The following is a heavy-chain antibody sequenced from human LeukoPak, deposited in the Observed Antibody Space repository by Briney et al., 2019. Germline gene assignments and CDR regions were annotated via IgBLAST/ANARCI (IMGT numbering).Heavy chain of an antibody. V-gene: IGHV4-31*03. CDR1: GGSISSGGYY. CDR2: IYYSGST. CDR3: ARDRLYYGMDV. J-gene: IGHJ6*02. Sequence: SLQTLSLTCTVSGGSISSGGYYWSWIRQHPGKGLEWIGYIYYSGSTYYNPSLKSRVTISVDTSKNQFSLKLSSVTAADTAVYYCARDRLYYGMDVWGQGTTVTVSS.